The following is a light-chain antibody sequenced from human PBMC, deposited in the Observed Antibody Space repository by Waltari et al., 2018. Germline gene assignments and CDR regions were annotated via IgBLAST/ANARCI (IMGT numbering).Light chain of an antibody. V-gene: IGLV2-14*03. CDR2: DVS. CDR1: SSDIGTYNY. CDR3: SSYTSRNTWV. Sequence: QSALTKPASVSGSPGPSITISCTGTSSDIGTYNYVSWYQQHPGKAPKLMIYDVSNRPSGVSNRFSGSKSGNTASLTISGLQAEDEADYYCSSYTSRNTWVFGGGTKLTVL. J-gene: IGLJ3*02.